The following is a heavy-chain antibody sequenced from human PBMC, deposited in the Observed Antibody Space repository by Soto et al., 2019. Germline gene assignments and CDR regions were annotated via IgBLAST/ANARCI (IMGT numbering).Heavy chain of an antibody. V-gene: IGHV3-9*01. J-gene: IGHJ4*02. CDR2: ISWNSGSI. Sequence: EVQLVESGGGLVQPGRSLRLYCAASGFTFDDYAMHWVRQAPGKGLEWVSGISWNSGSIGYADSVKGRFTISRDNANNSLYLQMNSLRAEDTALYYCSKWGGDTAMEVDYWGQGTLVTVSS. CDR3: SKWGGDTAMEVDY. CDR1: GFTFDDYA. D-gene: IGHD5-18*01.